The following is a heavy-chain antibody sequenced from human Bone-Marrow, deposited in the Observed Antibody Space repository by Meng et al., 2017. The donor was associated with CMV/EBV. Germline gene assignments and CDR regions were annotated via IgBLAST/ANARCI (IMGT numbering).Heavy chain of an antibody. J-gene: IGHJ5*02. Sequence: ASVKVSCKASGYTFTHYFIHWVRQVPGQGLEWMGWINPNSGVPNYAEKFQGRVSMTRDTSIDTAYLELNNLLSDDTALYFGAKEAISLKWNDGFGPWGQGTLVTVSS. CDR3: AKEAISLKWNDGFGP. V-gene: IGHV1-2*02. D-gene: IGHD1-20*01. CDR1: GYTFTHYF. CDR2: INPNSGVP.